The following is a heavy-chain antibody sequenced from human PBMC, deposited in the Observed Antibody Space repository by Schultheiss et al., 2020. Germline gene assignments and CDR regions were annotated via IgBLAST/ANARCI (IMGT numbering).Heavy chain of an antibody. D-gene: IGHD2-21*02. CDR2: ITNSGSNT. V-gene: IGHV3-23*01. CDR3: ARAVYCGGDCYSGANY. Sequence: GGSLRLSCAASGFTFKNYAMNWVRQAPGKRLEWVSGITNSGSNTFYADSVKGRFTISRDNSKNTLYLQMNSLRADDTALYYCARAVYCGGDCYSGANYWGQGTLVTVSS. J-gene: IGHJ4*02. CDR1: GFTFKNYA.